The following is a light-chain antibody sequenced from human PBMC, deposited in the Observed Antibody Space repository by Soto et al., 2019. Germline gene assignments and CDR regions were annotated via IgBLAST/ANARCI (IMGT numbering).Light chain of an antibody. Sequence: QLVLTQSPSASASLGASVKLTCTLSSRHSNYAIAWHQQQPEKGPRYLMKLNSDGSHSRGDEIPDRFSGSSSGPERYLIISSLQSEDEADYYCQTWGTGTVVFGGGTKLTVL. V-gene: IGLV4-69*02. CDR1: SRHSNYA. J-gene: IGLJ2*01. CDR2: LNSDGSH. CDR3: QTWGTGTVV.